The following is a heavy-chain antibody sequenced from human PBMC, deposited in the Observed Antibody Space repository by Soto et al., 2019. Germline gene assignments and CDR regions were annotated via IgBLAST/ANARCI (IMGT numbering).Heavy chain of an antibody. CDR3: ARTTKLQPIDY. CDR1: GFTFSSYW. V-gene: IGHV3-74*01. D-gene: IGHD1-1*01. Sequence: GGSLRLSCAASGFTFSSYWMHWVRQAPGKGLVWVSRINSDGSSTSYADSVKGRFTISRDNAKNTLYLQMNSLRAEDTAVYYCARTTKLQPIDYWGQGTLVTVSS. J-gene: IGHJ4*02. CDR2: INSDGSST.